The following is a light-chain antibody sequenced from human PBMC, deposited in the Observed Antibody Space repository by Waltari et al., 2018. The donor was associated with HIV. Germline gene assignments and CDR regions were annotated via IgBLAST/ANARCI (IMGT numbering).Light chain of an antibody. V-gene: IGLV2-14*01. CDR1: SSDIGDYKY. CDR3: TSYVSSSTPV. J-gene: IGLJ3*02. Sequence: QSALTQPASVSGSPGQSITISCTGTSSDIGDYKYVSWYQHHPGKAPKVIIYEVSNRPSGVSNRFSGSKSGNTASLTISGLQAEDEADYFCTSYVSSSTPVFGGGTKLTVL. CDR2: EVS.